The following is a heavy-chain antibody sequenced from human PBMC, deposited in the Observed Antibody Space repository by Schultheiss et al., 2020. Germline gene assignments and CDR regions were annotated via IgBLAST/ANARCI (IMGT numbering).Heavy chain of an antibody. D-gene: IGHD3-10*01. Sequence: GGSLRLSCAASGFTFSSYAMSWVRQAPGKGLEWVSAISGSGGSTYYADSVKGRFTISRDNAKNSLYLQMNSLRAEDTAVYYCARGAQLLWFREVAWFDPWGQGTLVTVSS. J-gene: IGHJ5*02. CDR2: ISGSGGST. CDR1: GFTFSSYA. V-gene: IGHV3-23*01. CDR3: ARGAQLLWFREVAWFDP.